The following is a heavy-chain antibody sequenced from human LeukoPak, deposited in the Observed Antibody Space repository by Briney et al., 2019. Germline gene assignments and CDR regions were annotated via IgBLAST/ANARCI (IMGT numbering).Heavy chain of an antibody. CDR2: ISGSGGST. CDR1: GFTFSSYA. Sequence: GGSLRLSCAASGFTFSSYAMSWVRQAPGKGLEWVSAISGSGGSTYYADSVKGRFTISRDNSKNTLYLQMNSLRAEDTAVYYCAKPVVPAALGLYYYMDVWGKGTTVTVSS. D-gene: IGHD2-2*01. V-gene: IGHV3-23*01. J-gene: IGHJ6*03. CDR3: AKPVVPAALGLYYYMDV.